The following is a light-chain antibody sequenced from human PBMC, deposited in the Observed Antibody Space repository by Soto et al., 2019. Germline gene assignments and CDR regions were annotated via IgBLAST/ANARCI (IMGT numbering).Light chain of an antibody. CDR1: SSDVGGYNY. J-gene: IGLJ2*01. V-gene: IGLV2-14*01. CDR2: DVS. Sequence: QSALTQPASVSGSPGQSITISCTGTSSDVGGYNYVSWYQQHPGKAPTLMIYDVSNRPSGVSNRFSGSKSGNTASLTISGLQAEDEAEYYCSSYTSSSTLVVFGGGTKLTVL. CDR3: SSYTSSSTLVV.